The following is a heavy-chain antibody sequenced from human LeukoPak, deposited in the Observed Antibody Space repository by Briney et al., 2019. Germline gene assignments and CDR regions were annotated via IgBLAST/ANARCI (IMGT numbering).Heavy chain of an antibody. CDR2: IWYGGSNK. CDR3: AKADSSQLGIMDV. V-gene: IGHV3-30*02. J-gene: IGHJ6*03. Sequence: PGGSLRLSCAASGFTFSSYGMHWVRQAPGKGLEWVAVIWYGGSNKYYADSVKGRFTISRDNSKNTLYLQMNSLRAEDTAVYYCAKADSSQLGIMDVWGKGTTVTVSS. D-gene: IGHD6-13*01. CDR1: GFTFSSYG.